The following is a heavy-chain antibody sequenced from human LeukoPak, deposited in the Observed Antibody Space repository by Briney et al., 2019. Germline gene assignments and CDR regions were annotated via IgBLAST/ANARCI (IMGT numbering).Heavy chain of an antibody. J-gene: IGHJ4*02. V-gene: IGHV3-23*01. CDR2: ISGSGGST. Sequence: PGGSLRLSYAASGFTFSSYAMNWVRQAPGKGLEWVSTISGSGGSTYYADSVKGRFTISRDNSKNTLYLQMNSLRAEDTAVYYCAKALGGSGSNFDYWGQGTLVTVSS. CDR3: AKALGGSGSNFDY. CDR1: GFTFSSYA. D-gene: IGHD3-10*01.